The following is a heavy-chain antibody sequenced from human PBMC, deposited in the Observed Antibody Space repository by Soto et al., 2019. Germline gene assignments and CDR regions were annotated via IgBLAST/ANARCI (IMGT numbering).Heavy chain of an antibody. CDR1: GGSISSGGYY. CDR2: IYYSGST. CDR3: ARGHFPWGTVTSGFDY. J-gene: IGHJ4*02. D-gene: IGHD4-17*01. Sequence: QVQLQESGPGLVKPSQTLSLTCTVSGGSISSGGYYWSWIRQHPGKGLEWIGYIYYSGSTYYNPSLKRRVTISVDTSKIQFSLKLSSVTAADTAVYYCARGHFPWGTVTSGFDYWGQGTLVTVSS. V-gene: IGHV4-31*03.